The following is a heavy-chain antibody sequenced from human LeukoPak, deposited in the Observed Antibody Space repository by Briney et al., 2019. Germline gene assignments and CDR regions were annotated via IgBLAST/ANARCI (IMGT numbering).Heavy chain of an antibody. Sequence: ASVKLSCTASGYTFTSYGISWVRQPPGQGLEWMGWISAYNGNTNYAQKLQGRVTMTTDTSTSTAYMELRSLRSDDTAVYYCARDSVAGTTFDPWGQGALVSASS. J-gene: IGHJ5*02. CDR2: ISAYNGNT. V-gene: IGHV1-18*01. CDR1: GYTFTSYG. D-gene: IGHD6-19*01. CDR3: ARDSVAGTTFDP.